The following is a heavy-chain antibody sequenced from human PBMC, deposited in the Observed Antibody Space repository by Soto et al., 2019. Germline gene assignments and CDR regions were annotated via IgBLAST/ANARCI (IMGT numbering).Heavy chain of an antibody. Sequence: QVQLVESGGGVVQPGRSLRLSCAASGFTFSSYGMHWVRQAPGKGLEWVAVISYDGSNKYYADSVKGRFTISRDNSKNTLYLQMNSLGAEDTAVYYCANAGYCSGGSCYSGLDYWGQGTLVTVSS. CDR3: ANAGYCSGGSCYSGLDY. CDR2: ISYDGSNK. V-gene: IGHV3-30*18. J-gene: IGHJ4*02. CDR1: GFTFSSYG. D-gene: IGHD2-15*01.